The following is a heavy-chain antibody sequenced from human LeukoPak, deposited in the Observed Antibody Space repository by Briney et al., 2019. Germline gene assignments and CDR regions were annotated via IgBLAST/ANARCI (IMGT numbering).Heavy chain of an antibody. CDR2: FDPEDGET. J-gene: IGHJ3*02. Sequence: ASVKVSCKVSGYTLAELSMHWVRQAPGKGLEWMGGFDPEDGETIYAQKFQGRVTMTEDTSTDTAYMELSSLRSEDTAVYYCATGRITIFGVVTNDAFDIWGQGTMVTVSS. CDR1: GYTLAELS. D-gene: IGHD3-3*01. CDR3: ATGRITIFGVVTNDAFDI. V-gene: IGHV1-24*01.